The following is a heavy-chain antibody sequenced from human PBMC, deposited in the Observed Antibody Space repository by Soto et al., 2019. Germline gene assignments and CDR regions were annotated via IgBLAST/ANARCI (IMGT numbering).Heavy chain of an antibody. V-gene: IGHV3-23*01. D-gene: IGHD3-22*01. Sequence: GGSLRLSCAASGFTFSSYAMSWVRQAPGKGLEWVSAISGSGGSTYYADSVKGRFTISRDNSKNTLYLQMNSLRAEDTAVYYCAKDLYTYYYDSSGYYFGNWGQGTLVTVSS. CDR2: ISGSGGST. CDR3: AKDLYTYYYDSSGYYFGN. CDR1: GFTFSSYA. J-gene: IGHJ4*02.